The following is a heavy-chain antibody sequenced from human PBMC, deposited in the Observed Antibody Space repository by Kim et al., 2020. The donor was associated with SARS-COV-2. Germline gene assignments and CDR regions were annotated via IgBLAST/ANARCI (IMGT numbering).Heavy chain of an antibody. J-gene: IGHJ4*02. Sequence: GSTRYAKSRLPISRDNAKNSLYLQMNSLRAEDTALYYCAKDECSSGPFWYWGQGTLVTVSS. D-gene: IGHD6-19*01. CDR3: AKDECSSGPFWY. V-gene: IGHV3-9*01.